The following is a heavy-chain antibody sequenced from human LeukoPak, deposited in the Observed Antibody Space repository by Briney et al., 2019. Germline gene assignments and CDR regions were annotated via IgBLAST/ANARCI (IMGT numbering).Heavy chain of an antibody. D-gene: IGHD5-24*01. Sequence: ESPKISCKGSGYRFGNYWIAWVRQMPGKGLESMGIIYPGDFDTRYSPSFQGQVTFSADKSISTAYLQWSSLKASDTAMYYCARLSDGYNDFWGQGTLVTVPP. J-gene: IGHJ4*02. CDR1: GYRFGNYW. CDR2: IYPGDFDT. V-gene: IGHV5-51*01. CDR3: ARLSDGYNDF.